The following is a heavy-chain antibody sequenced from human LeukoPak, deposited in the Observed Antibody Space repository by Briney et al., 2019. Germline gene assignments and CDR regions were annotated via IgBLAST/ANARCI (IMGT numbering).Heavy chain of an antibody. CDR1: GYTFTSYG. CDR3: ARGRPGPDIVVVPAAITDAFDI. D-gene: IGHD2-2*01. V-gene: IGHV1-69*13. Sequence: ASVTVSCKASGYTFTSYGISWVRQAPGHGLEWMGGIIPIFGTANYAQKFQGRVTITADESTSTAYMELSSLRSEDTAVYYCARGRPGPDIVVVPAAITDAFDIWGQGTMVTVSS. CDR2: IIPIFGTA. J-gene: IGHJ3*02.